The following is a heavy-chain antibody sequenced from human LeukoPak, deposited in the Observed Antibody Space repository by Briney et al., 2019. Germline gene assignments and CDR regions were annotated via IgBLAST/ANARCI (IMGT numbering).Heavy chain of an antibody. CDR1: GFTFSHYG. J-gene: IGHJ4*02. CDR2: IWSDGTNQ. Sequence: GGSLRLSCEASGFTFSHYGMHWVRQAPGKGLEWVAVIWSDGTNQYYSDSVKGRFTISRDNFKRTVSLQMNSLRAEDTAVYYCVKDAQRGFDYRNSLQHWGQGSLVTVSS. V-gene: IGHV3-33*06. CDR3: VKDAQRGFDYRNSLQH. D-gene: IGHD4-11*01.